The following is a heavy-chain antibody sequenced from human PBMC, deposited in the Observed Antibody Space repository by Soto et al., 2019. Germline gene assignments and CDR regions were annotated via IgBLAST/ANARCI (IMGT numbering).Heavy chain of an antibody. CDR1: GGTFSSYA. V-gene: IGHV1-69*12. D-gene: IGHD6-19*01. CDR3: AGDGVAGDY. J-gene: IGHJ4*02. CDR2: IIPIFGTA. Sequence: QVQLVQSGAEVKKPGSSVKVSCKASGGTFSSYAISWVRQAPGQGLEWMGGIIPIFGTANYAQKFQGRVTITADESTRTAYRELRSLGAEDGGGDDCAGDGVAGDYWGQGTLVSVA.